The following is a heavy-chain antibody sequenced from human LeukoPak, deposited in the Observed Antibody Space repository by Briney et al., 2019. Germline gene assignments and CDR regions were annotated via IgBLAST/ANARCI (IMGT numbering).Heavy chain of an antibody. CDR3: ATGWYYFDY. CDR1: GGSISSISYY. J-gene: IGHJ4*02. V-gene: IGHV4-39*01. D-gene: IGHD6-19*01. CDR2: IYYGGST. Sequence: SETLSLTCTVSGGSISSISYYWGWIRQPPGKGLEWIGSIYYGGSTYDNPSLKSRVTISVDASKNQFYLKLSSVTAADTAVYYCATGWYYFDYWGQGTLVTVSS.